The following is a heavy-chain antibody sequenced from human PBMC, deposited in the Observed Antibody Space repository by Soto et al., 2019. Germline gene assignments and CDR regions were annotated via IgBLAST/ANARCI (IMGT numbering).Heavy chain of an antibody. CDR2: IHYSGSI. Sequence: QVQLQQSGPGLVKPSQTLSLTCTVSGGSISYEYYHWTWIRQSPGKGLEWIGYIHYSGSIIYNPSCKSRVTISVDTSKNRFSLQLSSVTAADTAVYFCAREDDGGDRDYYGLDVWGQGTTVTVSS. D-gene: IGHD2-21*02. CDR1: GGSISYEYYH. V-gene: IGHV4-30-4*08. CDR3: AREDDGGDRDYYGLDV. J-gene: IGHJ6*02.